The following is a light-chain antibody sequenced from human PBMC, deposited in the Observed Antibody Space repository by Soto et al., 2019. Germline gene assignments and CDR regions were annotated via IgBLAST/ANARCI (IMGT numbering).Light chain of an antibody. Sequence: DIQMTQSPSSLSASVGDRVTITCRASQSISSYLNWYQKKPGKAPKLLIYATSSLQSGVPSRFSGSGSGTDFTLTISSLPPEDFATYYCQQSYRTPKTFGQGTEVEIK. CDR2: ATS. V-gene: IGKV1-39*01. CDR3: QQSYRTPKT. J-gene: IGKJ1*01. CDR1: QSISSY.